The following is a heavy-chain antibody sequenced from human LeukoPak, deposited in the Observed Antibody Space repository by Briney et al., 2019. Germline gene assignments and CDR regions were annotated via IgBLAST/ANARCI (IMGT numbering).Heavy chain of an antibody. Sequence: GSSVKVSCKASGGTFRSYAISWVRQTPGQGLEWMGIINPSGGSTSYAQKFQGRVTMTRDTSTSTVYMELRSEDTAVYYCARRSVSGSFDFWGQGTLVTVSS. D-gene: IGHD1-26*01. V-gene: IGHV1-46*01. CDR3: ARRSVSGSFDF. CDR2: INPSGGST. CDR1: GGTFRSYA. J-gene: IGHJ4*02.